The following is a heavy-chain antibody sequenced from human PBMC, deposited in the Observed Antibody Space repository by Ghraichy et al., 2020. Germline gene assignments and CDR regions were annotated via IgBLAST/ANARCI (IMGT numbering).Heavy chain of an antibody. D-gene: IGHD2-2*01. V-gene: IGHV3-21*04. Sequence: GGSLRLSCAASGFTFSSYSMNWVRQAPGKGLEWVSSISSKSSYIYYIDSVKGRFTISRDNAQNSLYLQMNNLRVEDTAVYFCAKVVKDLTPAGIHYFFDHWGVGTLVTVSS. CDR1: GFTFSSYS. CDR2: ISSKSSYI. J-gene: IGHJ4*02. CDR3: AKVVKDLTPAGIHYFFDH.